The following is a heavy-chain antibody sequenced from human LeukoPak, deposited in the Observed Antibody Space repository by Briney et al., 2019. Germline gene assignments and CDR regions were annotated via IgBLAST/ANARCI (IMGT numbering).Heavy chain of an antibody. CDR1: GYTFTSYG. V-gene: IGHV1-18*01. D-gene: IGHD1-26*01. Sequence: GASVKVSCKASGYTFTSYGISWVRQAPGQGLEWMGWISAYNGNTNYAQKLQGRVTMTTDTSTRTAYMEVRSLRSDDTAVYYCARVTRVVGATPLDYWGQGTLVTVSS. J-gene: IGHJ4*02. CDR2: ISAYNGNT. CDR3: ARVTRVVGATPLDY.